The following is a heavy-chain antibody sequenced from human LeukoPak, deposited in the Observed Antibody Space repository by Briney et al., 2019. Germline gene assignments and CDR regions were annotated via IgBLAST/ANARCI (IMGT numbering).Heavy chain of an antibody. CDR2: MNPNSGNT. V-gene: IGHV1-8*01. CDR1: GYTFTSYD. D-gene: IGHD6-19*01. Sequence: ASVKVSCKASGYTFTSYDINWVRQATGQGLEWMGWMNPNSGNTGYAQKFQGRVTMTRNISISTAYMELSSLRSEDTAVYYCARGFSDSSGWYWHYYYYMDVWGKGTTVTVSS. J-gene: IGHJ6*03. CDR3: ARGFSDSSGWYWHYYYYMDV.